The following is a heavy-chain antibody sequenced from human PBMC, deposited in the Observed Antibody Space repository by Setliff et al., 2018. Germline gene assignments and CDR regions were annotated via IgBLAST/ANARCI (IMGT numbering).Heavy chain of an antibody. CDR3: ARDPIAAAGLYYYYYYMDV. V-gene: IGHV3-23*01. J-gene: IGHJ6*03. CDR1: GFTFGDFA. CDR2: ISGRADST. Sequence: GSLRLSCAASGFTFGDFAVTWVRQAPGKGLEWVSLISGRADSTYYAGSVKGRFTISRDNSKNTVFLQMNSLRAEDTAVYYCARDPIAAAGLYYYYYYMDVWGKGTTVTSP. D-gene: IGHD6-13*01.